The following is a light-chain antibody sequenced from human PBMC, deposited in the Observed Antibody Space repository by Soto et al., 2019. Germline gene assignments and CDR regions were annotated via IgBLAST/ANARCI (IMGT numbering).Light chain of an antibody. CDR1: QSISSY. J-gene: IGKJ5*01. CDR2: GAS. Sequence: DIQMTQSPSSPFASVGDRVTITCRASQSISSYLNWYQQKPGKAPKLLIYGASTLQSGVPSRFSGSVSGTEGTLTISRLKPEDVSSYYCQQLNSYLFTFGQGTRLEI. CDR3: QQLNSYLFT. V-gene: IGKV1-9*01.